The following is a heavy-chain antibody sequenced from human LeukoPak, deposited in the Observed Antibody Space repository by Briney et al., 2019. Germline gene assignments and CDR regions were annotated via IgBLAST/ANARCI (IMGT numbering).Heavy chain of an antibody. J-gene: IGHJ3*02. V-gene: IGHV4-59*12. Sequence: SETLSLSCTVSGGSISSYYWTWIRQPAGKGLEWIGYIYYSGSTYYNPSLKSRVTISLDRSKNQFSLKLSSVTAADTAVYYCARGFLVAASDVFDIWGQGTMVTVSS. CDR3: ARGFLVAASDVFDI. CDR1: GGSISSYY. CDR2: IYYSGST. D-gene: IGHD2-15*01.